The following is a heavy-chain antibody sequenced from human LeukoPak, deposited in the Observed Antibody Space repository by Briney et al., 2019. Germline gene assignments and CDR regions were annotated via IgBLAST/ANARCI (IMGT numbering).Heavy chain of an antibody. CDR1: GFTFSSYS. J-gene: IGHJ6*04. D-gene: IGHD2-2*01. CDR2: ISSSSGTI. Sequence: GGSLRLSCAASGFTFSSYSMNWVRQAPGKGLEWVSYISSSSGTIYYADSVKGRFTISRDNAKNSLYLQMNSLRAEDTAVYYCARVQATIVVVPAAVDVWGKGTTVTVSS. V-gene: IGHV3-48*01. CDR3: ARVQATIVVVPAAVDV.